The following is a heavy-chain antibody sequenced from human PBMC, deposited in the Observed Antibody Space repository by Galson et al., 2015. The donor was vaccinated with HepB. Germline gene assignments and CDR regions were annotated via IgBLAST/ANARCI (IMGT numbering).Heavy chain of an antibody. CDR1: GYSFTSYW. J-gene: IGHJ4*02. Sequence: QSGAEVKKPGESLKISCKGSGYSFTSYWIGWVRQMPGKGLEWMGIIYPGDSDTRYSPSFQGQVTISADKSISTAYLQWSSLKASDTAMYYCARLMGSSSWYRSDYFDYWGQGTLVTVSS. CDR3: ARLMGSSSWYRSDYFDY. V-gene: IGHV5-51*03. CDR2: IYPGDSDT. D-gene: IGHD6-13*01.